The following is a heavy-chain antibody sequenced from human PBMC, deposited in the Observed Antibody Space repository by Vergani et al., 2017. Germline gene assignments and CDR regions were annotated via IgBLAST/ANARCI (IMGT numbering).Heavy chain of an antibody. CDR3: ARSRIYYGAGSPDY. Sequence: QVKLQESGPGLVKPSETLSLTCTVSGASVNPYYWSCIRQPPRKGLVWMGYVSFRGDTLYDPSVKGRMIISRNTSSNQFSLYLTSVTASDTAVYYCARSRIYYGAGSPDYWGQGTLVTVSS. CDR1: GASVNPYY. CDR2: VSFRGDT. V-gene: IGHV4-59*02. J-gene: IGHJ4*02. D-gene: IGHD3-10*01.